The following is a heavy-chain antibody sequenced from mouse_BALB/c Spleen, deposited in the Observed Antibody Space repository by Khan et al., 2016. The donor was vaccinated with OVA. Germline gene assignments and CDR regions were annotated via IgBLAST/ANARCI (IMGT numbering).Heavy chain of an antibody. CDR2: ISSGGDYT. V-gene: IGHV5-6*01. CDR1: GFTFSSYS. J-gene: IGHJ3*01. D-gene: IGHD4-1*01. Sequence: EVELVESGGDLVKPGGSPKLSCAASGFTFSSYSMSWVRQTPDKRLEWVATISSGGDYTYYPDSVKGRFTISRDNAKNTLYLQMNSLMSEDTAMYYCASHLTGSFAYWGQGTLVTVSA. CDR3: ASHLTGSFAY.